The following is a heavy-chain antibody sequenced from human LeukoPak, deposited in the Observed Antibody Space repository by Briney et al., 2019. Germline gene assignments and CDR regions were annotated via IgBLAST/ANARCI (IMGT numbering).Heavy chain of an antibody. D-gene: IGHD3-10*01. J-gene: IGHJ4*02. CDR1: GFTFSDYW. Sequence: GGSLRLSCVASGFTFSDYWIHWVRQVPGKGLLGVSRITSDGSNTRYADSVRGRFTISRDNAENMVYLQMSSLRAEDTAVYYCARDAGAGTPFDYWGQGTLVTVSS. V-gene: IGHV3-74*01. CDR2: ITSDGSNT. CDR3: ARDAGAGTPFDY.